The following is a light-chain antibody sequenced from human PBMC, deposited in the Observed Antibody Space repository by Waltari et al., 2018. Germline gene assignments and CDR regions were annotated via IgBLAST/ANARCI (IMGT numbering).Light chain of an antibody. J-gene: IGLJ3*02. V-gene: IGLV1-51*01. CDR3: GTWDSSLSAAV. CDR2: DDN. CDR1: ISNIGETY. Sequence: QSVLTQPPSVSAAPGQQVTISCSGSISNIGETYVSWYQQLPGPAPKLLIHDDNERPSGIPDRFSASKSGSSATLGITGLQTGDEADYYCGTWDSSLSAAVFGGGTKVTVL.